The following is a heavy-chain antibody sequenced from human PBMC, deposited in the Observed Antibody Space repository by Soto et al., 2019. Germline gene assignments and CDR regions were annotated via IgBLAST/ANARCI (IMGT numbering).Heavy chain of an antibody. V-gene: IGHV1-69*08. CDR3: AREVAGTEGAY. D-gene: IGHD6-19*01. J-gene: IGHJ4*02. CDR2: IIPILGIA. CDR1: GGTFSSYT. Sequence: QVQLVQSGAEVKKPGSSVKVSCKASGGTFSSYTISWVRQAPGQGLEWMGRIIPILGIANYAQKFQGRVTITEDKSTSTAYMELSSLRSEDTAVYYCAREVAGTEGAYWGQGTLVTVSS.